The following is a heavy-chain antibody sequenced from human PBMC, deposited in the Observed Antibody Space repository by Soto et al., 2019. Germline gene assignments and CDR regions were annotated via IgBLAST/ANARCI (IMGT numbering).Heavy chain of an antibody. Sequence: QVQLVQSGAEVKKPGSSVKVSCAASGGTVSAYTINWVRQAPGQGLEWMGRIISILDIPNYAQKFQGRLTIIADTSTITTYMELRNLRSEDTATYYCARENGTSSLDYWGQGTLVTVSS. J-gene: IGHJ4*02. CDR1: GGTVSAYT. V-gene: IGHV1-69*02. CDR2: IISILDIP. CDR3: ARENGTSSLDY. D-gene: IGHD6-6*01.